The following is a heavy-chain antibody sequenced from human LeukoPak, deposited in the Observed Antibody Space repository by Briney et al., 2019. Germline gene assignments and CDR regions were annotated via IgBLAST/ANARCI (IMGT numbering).Heavy chain of an antibody. D-gene: IGHD2-2*01. CDR3: AREGYCNSTTCDKPFDY. J-gene: IGHJ4*02. CDR2: ISAYNGNT. CDR1: GYTFISYG. V-gene: IGHV1-18*01. Sequence: ASVKVSCKASGYTFISYGISWVRQAPGQGLEWMGWISAYNGNTNYAQKFQGRVTMTTDTSTSTAYMELRSLRSDDTAVYYCAREGYCNSTTCDKPFDYWGQGTLVTVSS.